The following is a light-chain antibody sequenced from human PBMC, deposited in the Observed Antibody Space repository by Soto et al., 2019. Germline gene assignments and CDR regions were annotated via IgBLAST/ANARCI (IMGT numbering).Light chain of an antibody. J-gene: IGKJ2*01. CDR3: QQSYSAPYT. Sequence: DIQMTQSPSSLSASVGDRVTITCRASQSISSYLNWYQQKLGKAPKLLIYAASSLQSGVPSRFSGSGSGTDFTLTISSLQPEDFATYDCQQSYSAPYTFGQGTKLEIK. CDR1: QSISSY. CDR2: AAS. V-gene: IGKV1-39*01.